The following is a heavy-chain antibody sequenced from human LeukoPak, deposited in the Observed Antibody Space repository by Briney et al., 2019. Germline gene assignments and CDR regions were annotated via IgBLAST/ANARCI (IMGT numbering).Heavy chain of an antibody. Sequence: SETLSLTCGVRAESFSGNYWSWIRHSPGKGLEWIGELYQSKYTTYNPSLKRRVTISAPKSVPQFSLIVNFVTAADTAIYYCARIRCSPGDDSCYNYWGRGTLVTVSS. V-gene: IGHV4-34*01. D-gene: IGHD2-21*01. J-gene: IGHJ4*02. CDR2: LYQSKYT. CDR3: ARIRCSPGDDSCYNY. CDR1: AESFSGNY.